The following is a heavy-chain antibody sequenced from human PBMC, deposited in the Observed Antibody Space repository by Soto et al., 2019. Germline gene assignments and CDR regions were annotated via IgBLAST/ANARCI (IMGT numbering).Heavy chain of an antibody. J-gene: IGHJ3*02. CDR3: AKGGYYSLFDI. CDR1: GFPFSSYA. CDR2: ISGRGGRT. Sequence: EMQLLESGGGLVQPGGSLRLSCVASGFPFSSYAMSWVRQTPGKGVEWVSGISGRGGRTYYADSVKGRFTISRDNSNNALSLQMHTLRVEDTAVYFSAKGGYYSLFDIWGPGTMVTVSA. D-gene: IGHD3-16*01. V-gene: IGHV3-23*01.